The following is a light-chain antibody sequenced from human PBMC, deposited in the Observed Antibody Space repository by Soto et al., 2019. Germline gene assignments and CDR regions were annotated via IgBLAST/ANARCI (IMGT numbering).Light chain of an antibody. CDR3: QDYGSSPLT. CDR1: QSVSSSF. CDR2: GAS. Sequence: EIVLTQSPGTLSLSPGERATLSGRASQSVSSSFLAWYQQKPGQAPRRLIYGASSRATGIPDRFSGSGSGPDFTLTISRLEPDDDGVYYCQDYGSSPLTVGGRTKVE. J-gene: IGKJ4*01. V-gene: IGKV3-20*01.